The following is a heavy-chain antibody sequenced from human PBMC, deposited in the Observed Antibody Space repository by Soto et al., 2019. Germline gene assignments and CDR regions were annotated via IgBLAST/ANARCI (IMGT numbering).Heavy chain of an antibody. D-gene: IGHD2-8*01. J-gene: IGHJ6*02. CDR3: ARGDSTDCSNGVCSFFYNHDMDV. V-gene: IGHV1-2*04. CDR2: INPKSGGT. Sequence: ASVKVSCKASGYSFTDYHIHWVRQAPGQGLEWLGRINPKSGGTSAAQKFQGWVTMTTDTSISTASMELTRLTSDDTAIYYCARGDSTDCSNGVCSFFYNHDMDVWGQGTTVTVSS. CDR1: GYSFTDYH.